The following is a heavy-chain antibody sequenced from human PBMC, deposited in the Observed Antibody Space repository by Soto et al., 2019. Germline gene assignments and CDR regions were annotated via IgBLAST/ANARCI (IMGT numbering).Heavy chain of an antibody. J-gene: IGHJ4*02. D-gene: IGHD6-13*01. CDR1: GGTFSSYT. CDR2: IIPILGIA. Sequence: QVQLVQSGAEVKKPGSSVKVSCKASGGTFSSYTISWVRQAPGQGLEWMGRIIPILGIANYAQKFQGRVTITADKSTSTAYMELSSLRSEDTAVYYCARDHSSSWYTGGDFDYWGQGTLVTVSS. CDR3: ARDHSSSWYTGGDFDY. V-gene: IGHV1-69*08.